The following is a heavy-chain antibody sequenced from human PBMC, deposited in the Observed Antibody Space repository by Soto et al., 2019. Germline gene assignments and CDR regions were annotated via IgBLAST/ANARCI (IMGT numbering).Heavy chain of an antibody. CDR1: GYIMTTYG. CDR2: ISAYTDHT. V-gene: IGHV1-18*01. Sequence: QVQLVQSGTEVKKPGASVKVSCKASGYIMTTYGVSWVRQAPGQGLEWVGWISAYTDHTNYAQKFQGRVTMTTDTSTSTAYMELRSLRSDDTAVYYCARGTYFDYWGQGTLVTVSS. J-gene: IGHJ4*02. CDR3: ARGTYFDY. D-gene: IGHD1-1*01.